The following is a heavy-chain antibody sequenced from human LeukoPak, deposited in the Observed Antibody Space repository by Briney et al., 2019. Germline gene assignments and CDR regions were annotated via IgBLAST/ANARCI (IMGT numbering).Heavy chain of an antibody. CDR1: GFTFSSYW. Sequence: GSLRLSCAASGFTFSSYWMSWVRQAPGKGLEWVANVKQDGSEKYYVDSVKGRFTISRDNAKNSLYLQMNSLRAEDTAVYYCARVPYYDSSGYYPYYFDYWGQGTLVTVSS. CDR3: ARVPYYDSSGYYPYYFDY. CDR2: VKQDGSEK. J-gene: IGHJ4*02. D-gene: IGHD3-22*01. V-gene: IGHV3-7*01.